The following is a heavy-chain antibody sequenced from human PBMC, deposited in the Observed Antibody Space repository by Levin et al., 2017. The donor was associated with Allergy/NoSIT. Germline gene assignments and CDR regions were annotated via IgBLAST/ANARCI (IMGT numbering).Heavy chain of an antibody. Sequence: LSLTCVPSGFTFSNAWMSWVRQAPGKGLEWVGRIKSKKDGGTTDYAAPVKGRFTISRDDSKNTLYLQMNSLKAEDTAVYYCTTEYYYDSSGLFDYWGQGTLVTVSS. CDR1: GFTFSNAW. CDR2: IKSKKDGGTT. V-gene: IGHV3-15*01. CDR3: TTEYYYDSSGLFDY. D-gene: IGHD3-22*01. J-gene: IGHJ4*02.